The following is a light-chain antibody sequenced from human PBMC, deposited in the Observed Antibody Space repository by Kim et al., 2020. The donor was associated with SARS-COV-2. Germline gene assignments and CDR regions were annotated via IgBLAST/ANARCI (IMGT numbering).Light chain of an antibody. CDR2: GAS. V-gene: IGKV3-20*01. CDR1: QSVSSSN. CDR3: QQYGISPIT. J-gene: IGKJ5*01. Sequence: EIVLTQSPGTLSLSPGERATLSCRTSQSVSSSNLAWYQQKVGQAPRLLIYGASSRATGIPDRFSGSGSGTDFTLTISRLEPEDFAVYYWQQYGISPITFGQGTRLEIK.